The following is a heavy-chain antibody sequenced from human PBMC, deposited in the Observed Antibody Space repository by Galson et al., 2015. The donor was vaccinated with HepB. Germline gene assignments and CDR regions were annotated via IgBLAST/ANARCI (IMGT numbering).Heavy chain of an antibody. J-gene: IGHJ6*03. Sequence: LSLTCTVSGGSMSNYQWSWIRQSPGKGLEYIGFVYYTGTTNYSPSPKSRVTISLDTSKKQFSLNLNSVTAADTAVYYCARGKGDPTVYGSGLYYYYMDVWGKGTTVIVSS. V-gene: IGHV4-59*01. D-gene: IGHD3-10*01. CDR1: GGSMSNYQ. CDR2: VYYTGTT. CDR3: ARGKGDPTVYGSGLYYYYMDV.